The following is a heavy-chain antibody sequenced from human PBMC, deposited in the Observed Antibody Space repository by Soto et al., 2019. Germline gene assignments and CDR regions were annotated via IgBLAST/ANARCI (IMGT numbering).Heavy chain of an antibody. V-gene: IGHV3-23*01. D-gene: IGHD6-19*01. CDR1: GGTSVNFD. CDR2: ISNTGDRT. CDR3: AKDAPRRSGWFHFDY. J-gene: IGHJ4*02. Sequence: VRCGAAGGTSVNFDVGRISKKKGKGLEWVSGISNTGDRTYYADPVKGRFTISRDNSKNTLYLQMNSLRAEDTAVYFCAKDAPRRSGWFHFDYWGQGSLVTVSS.